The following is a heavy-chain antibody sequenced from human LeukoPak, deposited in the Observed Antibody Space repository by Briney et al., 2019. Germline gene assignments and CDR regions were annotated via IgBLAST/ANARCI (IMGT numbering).Heavy chain of an antibody. CDR2: ISAYNGNT. CDR3: ARDWVRITIFGVASRYYYYGMDV. V-gene: IGHV1-18*01. Sequence: GASVKVSCTASGYTFTSYGISWVRQAPGQGLEWMGWISAYNGNTNYAQKLQGRVTMTTDTSTSTAYMELRSLRSDDTAVYYCARDWVRITIFGVASRYYYYGMDVWGQGTTVTVSS. D-gene: IGHD3-3*01. CDR1: GYTFTSYG. J-gene: IGHJ6*02.